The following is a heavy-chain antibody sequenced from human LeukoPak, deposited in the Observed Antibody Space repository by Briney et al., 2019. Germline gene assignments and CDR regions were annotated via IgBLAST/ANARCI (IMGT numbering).Heavy chain of an antibody. V-gene: IGHV3-7*01. CDR1: GFTFSSYW. CDR2: IKQGGSEK. CDR3: ARGRYYYDSSFAFDI. Sequence: PGGSLRLSCAASGFTFSSYWMSWVRQAPGKGLEWVANIKQGGSEKYYVDSVKGRFTISRDNANNSLFLQMNRLRAEDTAVYYCARGRYYYDSSFAFDIWGQGTMVTVSS. J-gene: IGHJ3*02. D-gene: IGHD3-22*01.